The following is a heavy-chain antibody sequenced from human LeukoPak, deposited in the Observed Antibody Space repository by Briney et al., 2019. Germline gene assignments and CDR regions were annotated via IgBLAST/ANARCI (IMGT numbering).Heavy chain of an antibody. D-gene: IGHD4-23*01. V-gene: IGHV3-7*04. CDR3: ARGPSGGNGFGY. CDR1: GFTVCRYW. J-gene: IGHJ4*02. CDR2: IKQDGSEK. Sequence: GGSLRLSCAASGFTVCRYWMSWVRQAPGKGPEWVANIKQDGSEKYYVDSVKGRFTISRDNAKNSLYLQMNSLRAEDTAVYYCARGPSGGNGFGYWGQGTLVTVSS.